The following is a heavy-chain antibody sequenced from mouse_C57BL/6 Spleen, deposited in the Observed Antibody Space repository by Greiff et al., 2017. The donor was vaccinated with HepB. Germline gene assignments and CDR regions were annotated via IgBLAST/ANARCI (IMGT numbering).Heavy chain of an antibody. D-gene: IGHD2-4*01. CDR1: GYTFTEYT. J-gene: IGHJ3*01. CDR2: FYPGSGSI. CDR3: ARHEERENDYRTWFAY. Sequence: QVQLQQSGAELVKPGASVKLSCKASGYTFTEYTIHWVKQRSGQGLEWIGWFYPGSGSIKNNEKFKDKATVPADKSSSTVYMELSRLTSEDSAVYFCARHEERENDYRTWFAYWGQGTLVTVSA. V-gene: IGHV1-62-2*01.